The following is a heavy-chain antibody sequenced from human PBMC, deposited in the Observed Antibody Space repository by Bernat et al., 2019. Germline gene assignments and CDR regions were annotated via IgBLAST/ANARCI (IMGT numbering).Heavy chain of an antibody. D-gene: IGHD2-21*01. V-gene: IGHV3-7*01. CDR3: ASGVVVIDAFDI. CDR2: IKQDGSEK. J-gene: IGHJ3*02. CDR1: GFTFSSYW. Sequence: EVQLVESGGGLVQPGGSLRLSCAASGFTFSSYWMSWVRQAPGKGLEGGANIKQDGSEKYYVDSVKGRFTISRDNAKNSLYLQMNSLRAEDTAVYYCASGVVVIDAFDIWGQGTMVTVSS.